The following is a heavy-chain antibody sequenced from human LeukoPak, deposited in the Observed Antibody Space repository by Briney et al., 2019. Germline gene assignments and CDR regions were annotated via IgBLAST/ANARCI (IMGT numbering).Heavy chain of an antibody. D-gene: IGHD2-15*01. CDR2: ISGSGGST. CDR3: AKAIQSYCSGGSCYGLDY. V-gene: IGHV3-23*01. J-gene: IGHJ4*02. Sequence: GGSLRLSCAASGFTFSSYAMSWVRQAPGKGLDWVSAISGSGGSTYYADSVKGRFTISRDNSKNTLYLQVNSLRAEDTAVYYCAKAIQSYCSGGSCYGLDYWGQGTLVTVSS. CDR1: GFTFSSYA.